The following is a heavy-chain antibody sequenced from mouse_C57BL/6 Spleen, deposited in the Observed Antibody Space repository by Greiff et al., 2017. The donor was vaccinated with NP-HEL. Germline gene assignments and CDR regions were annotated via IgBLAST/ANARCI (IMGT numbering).Heavy chain of an antibody. CDR3: TTHSYYDGSSYQYFDV. J-gene: IGHJ1*03. D-gene: IGHD1-1*01. Sequence: VQLKESGAELVRPGASVKLSCTASGFNIKDDYMHWVKQRPEQGLEWIGWIDPENGDTEYASKFQGKANITADTSSNTAYLPLSSLTSEDTAVYYCTTHSYYDGSSYQYFDVWGTGTTVTVSA. CDR1: GFNIKDDY. V-gene: IGHV14-4*01. CDR2: IDPENGDT.